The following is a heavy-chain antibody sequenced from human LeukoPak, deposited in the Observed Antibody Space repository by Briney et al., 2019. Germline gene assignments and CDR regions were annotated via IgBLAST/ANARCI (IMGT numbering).Heavy chain of an antibody. CDR2: FDPEDGET. CDR3: ATSPPRSIVATAYY. Sequence: WASVKVSCKVSGYTLTELSMHWVRQAPGKGLEWMGGFDPEDGETIYAQKFQGRVTMTEDTSTDTAYMELNSLRSDDTAVYYCATSPPRSIVATAYYWGQGTLVTVSS. J-gene: IGHJ4*02. CDR1: GYTLTELS. V-gene: IGHV1-24*01. D-gene: IGHD5-12*01.